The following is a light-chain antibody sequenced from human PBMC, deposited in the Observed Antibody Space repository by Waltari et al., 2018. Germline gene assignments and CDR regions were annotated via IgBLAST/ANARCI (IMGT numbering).Light chain of an antibody. J-gene: IGLJ3*02. CDR3: ATWDDSLNAWV. Sequence: QSVLTQPPSASGTPGQRVTISCSGSRSNIGSDTVTWYQKLPGTAPKLLIHTSYQRPSGVPDRLSGSKSGTSASLTISGLQSEDEADYYCATWDDSLNAWVFGGGTKLTVL. V-gene: IGLV1-44*01. CDR2: TSY. CDR1: RSNIGSDT.